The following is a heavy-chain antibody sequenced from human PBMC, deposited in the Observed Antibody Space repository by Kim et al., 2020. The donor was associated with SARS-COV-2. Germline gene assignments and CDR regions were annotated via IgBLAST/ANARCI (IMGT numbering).Heavy chain of an antibody. Sequence: GGSLRLSCEASGFTLRTYWMSWIRQAPGKGLEWVANIRQDESDKHYVDSVKGRFTISRDNAMNSLYLQMNSLKVEDTAIYYCARDFYFLEPPAAGTFEIWGQGTMVTVSS. CDR3: ARDFYFLEPPAAGTFEI. D-gene: IGHD6-25*01. J-gene: IGHJ3*02. CDR1: GFTLRTYW. V-gene: IGHV3-7*01. CDR2: IRQDESDK.